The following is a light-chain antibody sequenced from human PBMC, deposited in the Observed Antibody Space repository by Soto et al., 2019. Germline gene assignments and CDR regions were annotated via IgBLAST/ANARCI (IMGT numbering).Light chain of an antibody. Sequence: DIVMTQSPDSLAVSLGERATIDCKFSQNILYSSNNKNYLAWYQHKPGQPPKLLIYRASTRESGIPDRFSGSGSGTYFTLTISSLQADDAAVDYCPQYYTYPYTFGRGTKLEIK. V-gene: IGKV4-1*01. J-gene: IGKJ2*01. CDR2: RAS. CDR1: QNILYSSNNKNY. CDR3: PQYYTYPYT.